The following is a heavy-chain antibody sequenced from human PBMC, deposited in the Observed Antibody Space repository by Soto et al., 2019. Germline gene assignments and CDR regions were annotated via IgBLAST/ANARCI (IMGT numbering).Heavy chain of an antibody. CDR2: IYHSGST. CDR1: GGSISSGGHY. CDR3: ARDHVRGYYGMDV. D-gene: IGHD3-10*01. Sequence: SETLSLTCTVSGGSISSGGHYWNWIRQHPGKGLEWIGYIYHSGSTYQNPSLKSRVTISVDTSKNQFSLKLSSVTAADTAVYYCARDHVRGYYGMDVWGQGTTVTVSS. V-gene: IGHV4-31*03. J-gene: IGHJ6*02.